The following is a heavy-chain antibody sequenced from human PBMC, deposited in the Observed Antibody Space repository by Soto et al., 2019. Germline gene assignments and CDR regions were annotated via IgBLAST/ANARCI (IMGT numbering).Heavy chain of an antibody. CDR1: GYTFTNYG. Sequence: QVQVVQSGGEVKKPGASVKVSCKTSGYTFTNYGISWVRQAPGRGLEWLGWTSAYNGNTNYAQKFQGRVTMTTDTSTNTVYMELRSLGSDDTAVYYCARDSTNRAKFDYWGQGTLVTVSS. CDR3: ARDSTNRAKFDY. J-gene: IGHJ4*02. V-gene: IGHV1-18*01. D-gene: IGHD2-8*01. CDR2: TSAYNGNT.